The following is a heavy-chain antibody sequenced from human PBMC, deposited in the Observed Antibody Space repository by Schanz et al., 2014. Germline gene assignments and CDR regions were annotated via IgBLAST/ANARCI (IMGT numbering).Heavy chain of an antibody. J-gene: IGHJ5*02. V-gene: IGHV4-39*01. D-gene: IGHD3-10*01. Sequence: QLQLQESGPGLVKPSETLSLTCTVSGGSIRRSTYYWGWIRQPPGKGLEWVASIYNSGSAYYGPSLKSRFTIPVETSKNQFSLRLTSVTASDTAVYYCVRQLLWFGESGVDTWGQGTLVVVSS. CDR1: GGSIRRSTYY. CDR3: VRQLLWFGESGVDT. CDR2: IYNSGSA.